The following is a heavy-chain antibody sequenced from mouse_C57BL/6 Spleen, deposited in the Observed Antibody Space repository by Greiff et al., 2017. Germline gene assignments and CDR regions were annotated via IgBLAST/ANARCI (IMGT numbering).Heavy chain of an antibody. CDR2: INPSNGGT. CDR3: ARGIYDGYYGRAY. V-gene: IGHV1-53*01. Sequence: VQLQQPGTELVKPGASVKLSCKASGYTFTGYWMHWVKQRPGQGLEWIGNINPSNGGTNYNEKFKSKATLTVDKSSSTAYMQLSSLTSEDSAVYYCARGIYDGYYGRAYWGQGTLVTVSA. CDR1: GYTFTGYW. J-gene: IGHJ3*01. D-gene: IGHD2-3*01.